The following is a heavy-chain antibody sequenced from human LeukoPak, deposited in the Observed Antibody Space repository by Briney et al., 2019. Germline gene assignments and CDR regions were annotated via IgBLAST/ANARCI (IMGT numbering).Heavy chain of an antibody. CDR1: GGSINLYF. V-gene: IGHV4-59*01. Sequence: PSETLSLTCTVSGGSINLYFWSWIRQPPGKGLEWIGYIYYSGSTNYNPSLKSRVTISVDTSKNQFSLKLSSVTAADTAVYYCAFFVPAAMDSGWYYMDVWGKGTTVTVSS. CDR3: AFFVPAAMDSGWYYMDV. CDR2: IYYSGST. J-gene: IGHJ6*03. D-gene: IGHD2-2*01.